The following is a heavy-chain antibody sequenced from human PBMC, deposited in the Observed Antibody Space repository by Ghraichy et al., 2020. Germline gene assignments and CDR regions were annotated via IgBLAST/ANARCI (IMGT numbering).Heavy chain of an antibody. D-gene: IGHD3-3*01. J-gene: IGHJ4*02. CDR3: AKEGDYDFWSGYYTFDY. Sequence: GGSLRLSCAASGFTFSSYAMSWVRQAPGKGLEWVSAISGSGGSTYYADSVKGRFTISRDNSKNTLYLQMNSLRAEDTAVYYCAKEGDYDFWSGYYTFDYWGQGTLVTVSS. CDR1: GFTFSSYA. CDR2: ISGSGGST. V-gene: IGHV3-23*01.